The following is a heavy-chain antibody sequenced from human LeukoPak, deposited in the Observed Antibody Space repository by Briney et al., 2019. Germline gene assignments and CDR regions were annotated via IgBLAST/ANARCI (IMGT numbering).Heavy chain of an antibody. V-gene: IGHV3-30*02. Sequence: GGSLRLSCAASGFTFSSYGMHWVRQAPGKGLEWVAVIWYDGSNKYYADSVKGRFTIPRDNSKNTLYLQMNSLRAEDTAVYYCAKAYYYDSSGYPSFPYDWGQGTLVTVSS. D-gene: IGHD3-22*01. CDR1: GFTFSSYG. CDR2: IWYDGSNK. J-gene: IGHJ4*02. CDR3: AKAYYYDSSGYPSFPYD.